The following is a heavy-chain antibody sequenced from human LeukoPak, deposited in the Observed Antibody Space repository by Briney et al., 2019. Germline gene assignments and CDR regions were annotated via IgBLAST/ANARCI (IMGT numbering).Heavy chain of an antibody. D-gene: IGHD1-26*01. CDR1: GFTFSSYS. J-gene: IGHJ4*02. CDR3: ARGPEVGATPAHVDY. Sequence: PGGSLRLSCAASGFTFSSYSMNWVRQAPGKGLEWVSSISSSSSYIYYADSVKGRFTISRDNAKNSLYLQMNSLRAEDTAVYYCARGPEVGATPAHVDYWGQGTLVTVSS. V-gene: IGHV3-21*01. CDR2: ISSSSSYI.